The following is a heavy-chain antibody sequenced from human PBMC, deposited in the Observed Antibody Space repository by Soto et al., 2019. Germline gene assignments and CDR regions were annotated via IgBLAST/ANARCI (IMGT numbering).Heavy chain of an antibody. V-gene: IGHV1-69*13. Sequence: SVKVSCKASGGTFSSYAISWVRQAPGQGLEWMGGIIPIFGTANYAQKFQGRVTITADESTSTAYMELSSLRSEDTAVYYCARVVGIAPITSAFDIWGQGTMVTVSS. CDR3: ARVVGIAPITSAFDI. CDR2: IIPIFGTA. D-gene: IGHD2-21*01. J-gene: IGHJ3*02. CDR1: GGTFSSYA.